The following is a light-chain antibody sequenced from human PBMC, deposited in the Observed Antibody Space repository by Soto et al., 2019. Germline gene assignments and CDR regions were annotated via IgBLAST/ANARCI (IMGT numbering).Light chain of an antibody. Sequence: IVLTQSPGTLCLSPGERATLSCRASQSVSSSSLAWYQQKPGQAPRLLIYGASSRATGIPVRFSGSGSETDFTLTITRLEPEDFAVYYCQQYSSSRTFGQGTKVDIK. CDR2: GAS. CDR3: QQYSSSRT. V-gene: IGKV3-20*01. CDR1: QSVSSSS. J-gene: IGKJ1*01.